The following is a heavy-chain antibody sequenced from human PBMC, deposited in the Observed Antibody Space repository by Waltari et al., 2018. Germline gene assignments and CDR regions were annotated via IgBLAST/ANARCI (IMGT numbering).Heavy chain of an antibody. V-gene: IGHV1-24*01. D-gene: IGHD6-6*01. CDR3: ALDREYEGWFDP. Sequence: QVQLVQSGAEVRKPGASVKVSCNVSGKSISESSIPWVRQAPGKGPEWMGGYDPEDGETTYAQKFKGRLSMTEDTDTAYMELTSLQSDDTAVYYCALDREYEGWFDPWGQGTLVTVSS. J-gene: IGHJ5*02. CDR2: YDPEDGET. CDR1: GKSISESS.